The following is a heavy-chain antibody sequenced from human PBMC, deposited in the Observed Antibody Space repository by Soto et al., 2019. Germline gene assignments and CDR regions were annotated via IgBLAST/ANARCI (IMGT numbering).Heavy chain of an antibody. CDR2: ISGSSTI. J-gene: IGHJ6*02. Sequence: EVQLVESGGGLVQPGGSLRVSCAASGFTFSSYSINWVRQAPGKGLEWVSYISGSSTIYYADSVKGRFTISRDNAKNSLYLQMNSLRDEDTAVYYCARVGLGLFGTDVWGQGTTVTVSS. V-gene: IGHV3-48*02. CDR3: ARVGLGLFGTDV. CDR1: GFTFSSYS. D-gene: IGHD3-16*01.